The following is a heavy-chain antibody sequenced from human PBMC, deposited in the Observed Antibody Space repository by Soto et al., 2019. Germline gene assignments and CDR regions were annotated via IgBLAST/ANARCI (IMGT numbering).Heavy chain of an antibody. V-gene: IGHV4-34*01. CDR3: ARTISPYDYIWGSYRYGYFDY. Sequence: QVQLQQWGAGLLKPSETLSLTCAVYGGSFSGYYWSWIRQPPGKGLEWIGEINHSGSTNYNPSLKGRVTRSLDTSKNQFSRTLSSVTAADTAVYYCARTISPYDYIWGSYRYGYFDYWGQGTLVTVSS. D-gene: IGHD3-16*02. J-gene: IGHJ4*02. CDR2: INHSGST. CDR1: GGSFSGYY.